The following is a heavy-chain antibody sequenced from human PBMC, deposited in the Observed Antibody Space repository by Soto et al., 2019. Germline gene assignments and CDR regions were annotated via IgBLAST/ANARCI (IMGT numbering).Heavy chain of an antibody. J-gene: IGHJ3*02. D-gene: IGHD2-2*01. V-gene: IGHV3-23*01. CDR3: AKRYCSSSSCNVRAFDI. CDR2: ISGSGGST. CDR1: GFTFSSYA. Sequence: GGSLILSCAASGFTFSSYAMSWVRQAPGKGLEWVSAISGSGGSTYYADSVKGRSTISRDNSKHTLYLQMNSLRAEDTAVYYCAKRYCSSSSCNVRAFDIWGQGTMVTVSS.